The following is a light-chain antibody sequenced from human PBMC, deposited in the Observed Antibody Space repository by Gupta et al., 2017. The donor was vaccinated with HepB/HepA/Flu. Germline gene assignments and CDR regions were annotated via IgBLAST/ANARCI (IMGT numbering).Light chain of an antibody. CDR1: QSILYSSDNKNY. J-gene: IGKJ3*01. Sequence: DIVMTQSPDSLAVSLGERATINCKSSQSILYSSDNKNYLAWYQQKPGQPPKLLIYWASTRESGVPDRFRGRGSGRDFTLTISSLQAEDVAIYYCQQDDNGPFTLGPGTKVDIK. CDR3: QQDDNGPFT. CDR2: WAS. V-gene: IGKV4-1*01.